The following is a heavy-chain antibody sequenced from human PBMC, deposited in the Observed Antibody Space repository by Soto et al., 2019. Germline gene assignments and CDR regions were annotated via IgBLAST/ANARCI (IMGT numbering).Heavy chain of an antibody. CDR1: GGSFSGYY. CDR2: INHSGST. Sequence: SSETLSLTCAVYGGSFSGYYWSWIRQPPGKGLEWIGEINHSGSTNYNPSLKSRVTISVDTSKNQFSLKLSSVTAADTAVYYCAGNLVYDFWSGPYGMDVWGQGTTVTVSS. J-gene: IGHJ6*02. D-gene: IGHD3-3*01. CDR3: AGNLVYDFWSGPYGMDV. V-gene: IGHV4-34*01.